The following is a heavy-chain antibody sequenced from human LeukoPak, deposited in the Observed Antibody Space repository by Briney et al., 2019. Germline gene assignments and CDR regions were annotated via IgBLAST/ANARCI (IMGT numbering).Heavy chain of an antibody. CDR3: ARLGDDSGSYGADF. V-gene: IGHV4-59*01. Sequence: SETLSLTCTVSGGSISGYYWSWIRQPPGKGLEWIGYIHYSGSTNYNPSLKSRVTISVDTSKNQFSLKLTSVTAADTAVYYCARLGDDSGSYGADFWGQGTLVIVSS. CDR2: IHYSGST. J-gene: IGHJ4*02. D-gene: IGHD3-10*01. CDR1: GGSISGYY.